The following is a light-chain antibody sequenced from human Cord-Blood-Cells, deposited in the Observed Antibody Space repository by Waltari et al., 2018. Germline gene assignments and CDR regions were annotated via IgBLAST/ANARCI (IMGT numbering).Light chain of an antibody. V-gene: IGKV1-39*01. CDR3: QQRYSTPGA. CDR2: AAS. Sequence: DIQMTQSPSSLSASVGDRVTITCRASQSISSYLNWYQQKPGKAPKLLIYAASSLQSGVPSRFSGRGSGTDFTLTISSLQPEDFATDYGQQRYSTPGAVGQGTKVEIK. CDR1: QSISSY. J-gene: IGKJ1*01.